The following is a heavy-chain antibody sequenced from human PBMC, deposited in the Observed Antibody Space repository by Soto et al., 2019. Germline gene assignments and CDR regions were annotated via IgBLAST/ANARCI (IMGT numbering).Heavy chain of an antibody. J-gene: IGHJ5*02. CDR1: GYTFTSYG. Sequence: GASVKVSCKASGYTFTSYGISWVRQAPGQGLEWMGWISAYNGNTNYAQKLQGRVTMTTDTSTSTAYMELRSLRSDDTAVYYCAREVEGWSGYDLNWFDPWGQGTLVTVSS. V-gene: IGHV1-18*01. D-gene: IGHD5-12*01. CDR2: ISAYNGNT. CDR3: AREVEGWSGYDLNWFDP.